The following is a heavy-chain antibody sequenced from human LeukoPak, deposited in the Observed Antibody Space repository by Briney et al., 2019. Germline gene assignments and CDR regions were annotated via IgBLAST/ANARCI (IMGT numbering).Heavy chain of an antibody. J-gene: IGHJ5*02. V-gene: IGHV4-61*02. D-gene: IGHD4-17*01. CDR3: ATSGATTATTWGGNWFDP. Sequence: PSQTLSLTCTVSSGSISSGSYYWSWIRQPAGKELEWIGRISKTGSTSYNPSLMSRVTMSVDTSNNQFSLRLSSATAADTAVYYCATSGATTATTWGGNWFDPWGQGALVTVSS. CDR2: ISKTGST. CDR1: SGSISSGSYY.